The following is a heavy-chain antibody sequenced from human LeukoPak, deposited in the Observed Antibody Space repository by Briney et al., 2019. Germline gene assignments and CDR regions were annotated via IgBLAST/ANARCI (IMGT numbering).Heavy chain of an antibody. D-gene: IGHD3-10*01. V-gene: IGHV3-48*03. J-gene: IGHJ4*02. Sequence: PGGSLRLSCAASGFTFSSYEMNWVRQAPGKGLEWVSYISSSGSTIYYADSVKGRFTISRDNAKNSLYLQMNSLRAEDTAVYYCARDLVLYYGSGSPLWGQGTLVTVSS. CDR2: ISSSGSTI. CDR1: GFTFSSYE. CDR3: ARDLVLYYGSGSPL.